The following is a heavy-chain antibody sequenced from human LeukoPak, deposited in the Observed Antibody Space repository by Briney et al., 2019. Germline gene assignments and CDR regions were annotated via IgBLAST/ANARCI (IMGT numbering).Heavy chain of an antibody. D-gene: IGHD3-22*01. CDR3: ASLDSSGYTPTSYFDY. CDR2: IYYSGST. Sequence: PSQTLSLTCTVSGGSISSGGHYWSWIRQHPGKGLEWIGYIYYSGSTYYNPSLKSRVTISVDTSKNQFSLKLSSVTAADTAVYYCASLDSSGYTPTSYFDYWGQGTLVTVSS. V-gene: IGHV4-31*03. CDR1: GGSISSGGHY. J-gene: IGHJ4*02.